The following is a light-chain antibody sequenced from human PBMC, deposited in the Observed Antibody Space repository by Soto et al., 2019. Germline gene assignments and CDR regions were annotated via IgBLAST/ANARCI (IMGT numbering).Light chain of an antibody. CDR1: QSVSSSS. CDR3: QQYGTAPYT. Sequence: EIVLTQSPGTLSLSPGERATLYCRASQSVSSSSLAWYQQKPGQAPRLLIYGASSRATGIPGRFSCSGSGTDFTLTITRLEREEFAVYYCQQYGTAPYTFGQGIKLEIK. V-gene: IGKV3-20*01. J-gene: IGKJ2*01. CDR2: GAS.